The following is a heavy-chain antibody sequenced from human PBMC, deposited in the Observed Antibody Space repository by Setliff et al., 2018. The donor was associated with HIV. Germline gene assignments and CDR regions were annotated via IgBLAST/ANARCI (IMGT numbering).Heavy chain of an antibody. D-gene: IGHD3-10*01. V-gene: IGHV3-23*01. Sequence: PGGSLRLSCAASGFTFSFHSMTWVRQAPGKGLECVAVISGSGGDTYYADSVKGRFVISREKSKSTLYLQMNSLRAEDTAVYYCAKKTAAYTSGSWLHYWGQGTLVTVSS. CDR3: AKKTAAYTSGSWLHY. J-gene: IGHJ4*02. CDR2: ISGSGGDT. CDR1: GFTFSFHS.